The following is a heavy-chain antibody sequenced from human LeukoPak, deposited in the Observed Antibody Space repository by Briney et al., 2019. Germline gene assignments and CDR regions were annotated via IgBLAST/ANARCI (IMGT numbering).Heavy chain of an antibody. CDR2: INAGNGNT. CDR1: GYTFTSYA. CDR3: ARDKVRGTLDY. D-gene: IGHD3-10*01. Sequence: ASVKVSCKASGYTFTSYAMHWVRQAPGQRLEWMGWINAGNGNTKYSQKCQDRVTITRDTSASTAYMELSSLRSEDTAVYYCARDKVRGTLDYWGQGTLVTVSS. J-gene: IGHJ4*02. V-gene: IGHV1-3*01.